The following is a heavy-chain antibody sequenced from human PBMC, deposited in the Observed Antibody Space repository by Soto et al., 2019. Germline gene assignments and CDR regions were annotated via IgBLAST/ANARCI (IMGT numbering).Heavy chain of an antibody. V-gene: IGHV4-39*01. CDR3: ARRTTVTTTLYYYYYYMDV. J-gene: IGHJ6*03. Sequence: QLQLQESGPGLVKPSETLSLTCTVSGGSISSSSYYWGWIRQPPGKGLEWIGSIYYSGSTYYNPSHKSRVTISVDTSKNQFSLKLSSVTAADTAVYYCARRTTVTTTLYYYYYYMDVWGKGTTVTVSS. CDR2: IYYSGST. CDR1: GGSISSSSYY. D-gene: IGHD4-4*01.